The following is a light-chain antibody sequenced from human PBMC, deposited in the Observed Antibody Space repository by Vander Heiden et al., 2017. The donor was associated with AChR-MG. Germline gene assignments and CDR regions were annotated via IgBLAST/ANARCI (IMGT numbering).Light chain of an antibody. V-gene: IGKV3-11*01. CDR3: QRHSYWPLLT. CDR2: DAS. CDR1: QSVSSY. Sequence: ETVLTLSPATLSLSPGERATLSCRASQSVSSYLAWYQQKPGQAPRLLIYDASNRATGIPARFSGSGSGTDFTLTISSLEPEDFAVYYCQRHSYWPLLTFGGGTKVEIK. J-gene: IGKJ4*01.